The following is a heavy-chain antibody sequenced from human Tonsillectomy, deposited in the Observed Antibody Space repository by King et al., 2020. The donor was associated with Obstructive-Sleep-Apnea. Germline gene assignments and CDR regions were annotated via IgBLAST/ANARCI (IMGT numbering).Heavy chain of an antibody. CDR3: TTDCSGGSCYHY. Sequence: VQLVESGGGLVKPGGSLRLSCAASGFTFSNAWMSCVRQAPGKGLEWVGRIKSKTDGGSTDYAAPVKGRFTISRDDSKNTLYLQMNSLKTEDTAVYYCTTDCSGGSCYHYWGQGTLVTVSS. D-gene: IGHD2-15*01. CDR1: GFTFSNAW. V-gene: IGHV3-15*01. CDR2: IKSKTDGGST. J-gene: IGHJ4*02.